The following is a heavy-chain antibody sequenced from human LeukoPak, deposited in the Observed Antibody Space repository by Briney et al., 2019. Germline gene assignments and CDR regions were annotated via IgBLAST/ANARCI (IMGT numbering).Heavy chain of an antibody. V-gene: IGHV3-30*04. J-gene: IGHJ6*03. D-gene: IGHD2-8*01. Sequence: SGGSLRLSCEASGFTFNNYAMHWVRQAPGKGLEWVAVISHDGSNKYYVDSVKGRFTISRDNSKNILYLQMNSLRAEDTAVYYCAKDRCSNGVGCYYYYMDVWGKGTTVTISS. CDR3: AKDRCSNGVGCYYYYMDV. CDR2: ISHDGSNK. CDR1: GFTFNNYA.